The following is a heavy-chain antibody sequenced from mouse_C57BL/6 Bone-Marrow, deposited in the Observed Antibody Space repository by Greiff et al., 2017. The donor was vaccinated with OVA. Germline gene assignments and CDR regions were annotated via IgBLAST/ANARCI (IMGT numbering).Heavy chain of an antibody. V-gene: IGHV14-4*01. CDR1: GFNIKDDY. D-gene: IGHD1-1*01. CDR2: IDPENGDT. CDR3: TTGNLYYGSSPYWYFDV. J-gene: IGHJ1*03. Sequence: VHVKQSGAELVRPGASVKLSCTASGFNIKDDYMHWVKQRPEQGLEWIGWIDPENGDTEYASKFQGKATITADTSSNTAYLQLSSLTSEDTAVYYCTTGNLYYGSSPYWYFDVWGTGTTVTVSS.